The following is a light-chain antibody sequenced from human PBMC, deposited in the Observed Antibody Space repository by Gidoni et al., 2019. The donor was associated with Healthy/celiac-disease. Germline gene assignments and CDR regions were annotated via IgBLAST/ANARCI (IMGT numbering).Light chain of an antibody. J-gene: IGKJ1*01. Sequence: EIVMTQSPATLSVSPGERATLSCRASQSVSSNLAWYQQKPGQAPRLLIYGASTRATGIPARCSGSGSGTEFTLTISSLQAEDFAVYYCQQYNNWPPKETFGQXTKVEIK. V-gene: IGKV3-15*01. CDR1: QSVSSN. CDR3: QQYNNWPPKET. CDR2: GAS.